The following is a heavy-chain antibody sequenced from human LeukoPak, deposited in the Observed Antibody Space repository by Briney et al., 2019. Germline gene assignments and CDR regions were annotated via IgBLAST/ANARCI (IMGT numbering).Heavy chain of an antibody. D-gene: IGHD3-10*01. CDR1: GYTFTGYY. CDR3: ANSWIVRGVIITGKY. CDR2: INPSGGST. J-gene: IGHJ4*02. Sequence: ASVKVSCKASGYTFTGYYMHWVRQAPGQGLEWMGIINPSGGSTSYAQKFQGRVTMTRDTSTSTVYMELSSLRSEDTAVYYCANSWIVRGVIITGKYWGQGTLVTVSS. V-gene: IGHV1-46*01.